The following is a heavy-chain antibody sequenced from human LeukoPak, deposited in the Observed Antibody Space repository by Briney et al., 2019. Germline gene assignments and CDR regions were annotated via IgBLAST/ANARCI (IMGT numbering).Heavy chain of an antibody. Sequence: GGSLRLSCAASGFTFSSYAMSWVRQAPGKGLEWVSAISGSDGRLFYADSVKGRFTISRDNAKNSLCLQMNSLRAEDTAVYYCARGGYSSGWYSSPDYWGQGTLVTVSS. J-gene: IGHJ4*02. CDR2: ISGSDGRL. V-gene: IGHV3-23*01. CDR3: ARGGYSSGWYSSPDY. D-gene: IGHD6-19*01. CDR1: GFTFSSYA.